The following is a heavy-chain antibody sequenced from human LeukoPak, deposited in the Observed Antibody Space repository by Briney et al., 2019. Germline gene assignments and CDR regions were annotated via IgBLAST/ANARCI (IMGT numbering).Heavy chain of an antibody. Sequence: SETLSLTCAVSGASINTYNYYWGWIRQPPGKGLEWIGTIYNSGTSNYNPSLKSRVTISLDTSKNQFSLKVNSVTAADTAMYYCARETQKITLVRGVIRGKWFDPWGQGTLVTVSS. CDR2: IYNSGTS. CDR3: ARETQKITLVRGVIRGKWFDP. V-gene: IGHV4-39*07. D-gene: IGHD3-10*01. CDR1: GASINTYNYY. J-gene: IGHJ5*02.